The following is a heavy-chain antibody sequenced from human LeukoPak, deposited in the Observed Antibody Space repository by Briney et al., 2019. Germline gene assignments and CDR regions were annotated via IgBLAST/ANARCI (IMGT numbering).Heavy chain of an antibody. Sequence: GGSLRLSCAASGFTFSSSWMAWVRQAPGKGLEWVGNIKEDGTAKNYVVSVRGRFTISRDNAKNSLYLQMNSLRGEDTAVYYCTRDSGYNAFDIWGQGTMVTVSS. CDR2: IKEDGTAK. CDR3: TRDSGYNAFDI. J-gene: IGHJ3*02. D-gene: IGHD5-12*01. CDR1: GFTFSSSW. V-gene: IGHV3-7*01.